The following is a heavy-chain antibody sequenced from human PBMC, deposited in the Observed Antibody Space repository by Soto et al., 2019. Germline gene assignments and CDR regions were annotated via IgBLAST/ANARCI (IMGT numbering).Heavy chain of an antibody. CDR3: AKVSSDLGRGDAPHGY. Sequence: GGSLRLSCAASGFTFSSYGMHWVRQAPGKGLEWVAVISYDGSNKYYADSVKGRFTISRDNSKNTLYLQMNSLRAEDTAVYYCAKVSSDLGRGDAPHGYWGQGTLVTVSS. D-gene: IGHD3-10*01. V-gene: IGHV3-30*18. CDR1: GFTFSSYG. CDR2: ISYDGSNK. J-gene: IGHJ4*02.